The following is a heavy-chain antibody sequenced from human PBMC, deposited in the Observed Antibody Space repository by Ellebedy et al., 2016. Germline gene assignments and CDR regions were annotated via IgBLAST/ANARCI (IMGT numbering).Heavy chain of an antibody. V-gene: IGHV3-23*01. Sequence: GESLKIPXAASGFTFSSYAMSWVRQAPGKGLEWVSAISGSGGSTYYADSVKGRFTISRDNSKNTLYLQMNSLRAEDTAVYYCAKRSTGYYGMDVWGQGTTVTVSS. CDR2: ISGSGGST. CDR1: GFTFSSYA. J-gene: IGHJ6*02. D-gene: IGHD3-9*01. CDR3: AKRSTGYYGMDV.